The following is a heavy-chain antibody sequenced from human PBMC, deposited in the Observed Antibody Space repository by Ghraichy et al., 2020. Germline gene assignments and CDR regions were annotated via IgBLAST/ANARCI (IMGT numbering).Heavy chain of an antibody. CDR3: ASAPRYKDYFDF. D-gene: IGHD1-14*01. J-gene: IGHJ4*02. Sequence: GGSLRLSCAASGFTFSNYGAHWVRQAPGKGLEWVGAIWSDGKSKYYVDSVKGRFTISRDNSKNMLYMQMDSLRAEDTAVYYCASAPRYKDYFDFWGQGTLVTVSS. V-gene: IGHV3-33*08. CDR1: GFTFSNYG. CDR2: IWSDGKSK.